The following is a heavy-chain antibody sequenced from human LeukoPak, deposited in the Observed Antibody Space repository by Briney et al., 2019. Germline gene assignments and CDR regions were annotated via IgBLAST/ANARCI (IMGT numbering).Heavy chain of an antibody. CDR1: GGTFSSYA. J-gene: IGHJ4*02. Sequence: SAKVSCKASGGTFSSYAISWVRQAPGQGLEWMGGIIPIFGTANYAQKFQGRVTITADESTSTAYMELSSLRSEDTAVYYCARMDSTVVKRGGLDYWGQGTLVTVSS. CDR2: IIPIFGTA. D-gene: IGHD4-23*01. V-gene: IGHV1-69*01. CDR3: ARMDSTVVKRGGLDY.